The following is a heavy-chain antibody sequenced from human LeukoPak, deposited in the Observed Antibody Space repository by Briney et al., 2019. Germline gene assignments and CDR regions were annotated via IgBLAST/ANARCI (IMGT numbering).Heavy chain of an antibody. Sequence: SETLSLTCAVSGGSISSGGYSWSWIRQPPGKGLEWIGYIYHSGSTYYNPSLKSRVTISVARSKNQFSLKLSSVTAADTAVYYCARDRAAYYDILTGYYHAGYFDYWGQGTLVTVSS. CDR1: GGSISSGGYS. J-gene: IGHJ4*02. CDR3: ARDRAAYYDILTGYYHAGYFDY. D-gene: IGHD3-9*01. V-gene: IGHV4-30-2*01. CDR2: IYHSGST.